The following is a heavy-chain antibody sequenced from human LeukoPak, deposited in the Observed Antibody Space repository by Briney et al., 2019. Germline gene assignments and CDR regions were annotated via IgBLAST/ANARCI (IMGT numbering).Heavy chain of an antibody. CDR2: INPNSGGT. CDR3: AREGNGPDYYHFYYMDV. CDR1: GYTFTGYY. J-gene: IGHJ6*03. D-gene: IGHD1-1*01. V-gene: IGHV1-2*02. Sequence: ASVKVSCKASGYTFTGYYMHWVRQAPGQGLEWMGWINPNSGGTNYAQKFQGRVTMTRDTSISTAYMELSRLRSDDTAVYYCAREGNGPDYYHFYYMDVWGKGTTVTVSS.